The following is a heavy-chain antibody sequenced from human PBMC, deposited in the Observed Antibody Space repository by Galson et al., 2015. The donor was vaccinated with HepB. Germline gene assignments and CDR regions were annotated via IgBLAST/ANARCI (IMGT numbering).Heavy chain of an antibody. CDR3: ARGGEQRRYLYGMDV. CDR1: GASISSSSW. CDR2: IYHSGGT. Sequence: ETLSLTCAVSGASISSSSWWNWVRQPPGKGLEWIGEIYHSGGTNYNPSLKSRVTISLDKSKNHFSLKLRSVTAADTAVYYCARGGEQRRYLYGMDVWGQGTTVTVSS. D-gene: IGHD6-19*01. V-gene: IGHV4-4*02. J-gene: IGHJ6*02.